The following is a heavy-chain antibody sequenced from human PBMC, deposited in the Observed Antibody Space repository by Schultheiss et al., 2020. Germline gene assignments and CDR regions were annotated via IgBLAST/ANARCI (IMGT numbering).Heavy chain of an antibody. CDR3: TTNYDILTGYIYYYYGMDV. V-gene: IGHV3-15*01. D-gene: IGHD3-9*01. J-gene: IGHJ6*04. CDR1: GFTFSSYS. Sequence: GGSLRLSCAASGFTFSSYSMNWVRQAPGKGLEWVGRIKSKTDGGTTDYAAPVKGRFTISRDDSKNTLYLQMNSLKTEDTAVYYCTTNYDILTGYIYYYYGMDVWGKGTTVTVYS. CDR2: IKSKTDGGTT.